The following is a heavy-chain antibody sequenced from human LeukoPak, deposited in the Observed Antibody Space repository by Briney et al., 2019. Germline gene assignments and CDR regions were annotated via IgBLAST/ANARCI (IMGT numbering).Heavy chain of an antibody. J-gene: IGHJ4*02. CDR2: IYYSGST. V-gene: IGHV4-59*01. Sequence: PSETLSLTCTVSGGSLSSYYWSWIRQPPGKGLKWIGYIYYSGSTSYNPSLKSRVTISVDTSKNQFSLKLTSVTAADTALYYCARDLRGSSCYDYWGQGTLVTVSS. CDR1: GGSLSSYY. CDR3: ARDLRGSSCYDY. D-gene: IGHD2-2*01.